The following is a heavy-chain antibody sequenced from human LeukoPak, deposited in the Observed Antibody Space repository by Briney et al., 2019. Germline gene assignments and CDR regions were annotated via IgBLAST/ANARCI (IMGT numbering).Heavy chain of an antibody. D-gene: IGHD6-6*01. Sequence: PSETLSLTCTVSGGSISSSSYYWGWIRQPPGKGLEWIGSIYYSGSTYYDPSLKSRVTISVDTSKNQFSLKLSSVTAADTAVYYCASQAGRRSGIAAFDYWGQGTLVTVSS. V-gene: IGHV4-39*07. CDR1: GGSISSSSYY. CDR2: IYYSGST. CDR3: ASQAGRRSGIAAFDY. J-gene: IGHJ4*02.